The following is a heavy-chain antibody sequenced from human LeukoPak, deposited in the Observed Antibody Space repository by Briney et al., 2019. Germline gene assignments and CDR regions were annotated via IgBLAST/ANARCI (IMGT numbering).Heavy chain of an antibody. CDR1: GFTFSSYA. CDR3: ARGVLETYYDFWSGYYHQYYFDY. D-gene: IGHD3-3*01. V-gene: IGHV3-30*04. Sequence: GRSLRLSCAASGFTFSSYAMHWVRQAPGKGLEWVAVISYDGSNKYYADSVKGRFTISRDNSKNTLYLQMNSLRAEDTAVYYCARGVLETYYDFWSGYYHQYYFDYWGQGTLVTVSS. J-gene: IGHJ4*02. CDR2: ISYDGSNK.